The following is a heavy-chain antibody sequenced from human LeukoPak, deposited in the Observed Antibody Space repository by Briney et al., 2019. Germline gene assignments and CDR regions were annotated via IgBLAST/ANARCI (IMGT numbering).Heavy chain of an antibody. V-gene: IGHV3-23*01. Sequence: QPGGSLRLSCAASEFTFSNYVMNWVRQAPGKGLEWVSSIRQSGDITYYADSVKGRFTISRDNSKNTLSLQMNSLGREDTAIYYCVRRGGSDGWGAFDIWGQGTVVTVSS. D-gene: IGHD5-24*01. CDR1: EFTFSNYV. CDR3: VRRGGSDGWGAFDI. J-gene: IGHJ3*02. CDR2: IRQSGDIT.